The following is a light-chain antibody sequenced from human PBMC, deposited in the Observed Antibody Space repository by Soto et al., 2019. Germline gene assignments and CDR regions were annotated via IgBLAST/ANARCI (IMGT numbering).Light chain of an antibody. J-gene: IGKJ4*01. Sequence: EIVLTQSPAPLSLSPGERATLSCRASQSVSSYLAWYQQKPGQARRLLIYDASNRATGIPARFSGSGSGTDFTLTISSLETEDFAVYYWQQRSNWPLTFGGGTKVEIK. CDR2: DAS. CDR3: QQRSNWPLT. V-gene: IGKV3-11*01. CDR1: QSVSSY.